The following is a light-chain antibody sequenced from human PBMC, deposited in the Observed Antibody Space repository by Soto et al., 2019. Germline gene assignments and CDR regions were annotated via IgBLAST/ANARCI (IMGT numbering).Light chain of an antibody. CDR1: SSDVGGYNY. Sequence: QSALTQPPSASGSPGQSVTISCTGTSSDVGGYNYVSWYQQYPGRAPKLMIYEVTKRPSGVPDRFSGSKSGNTASLTVSGLHAEDEADYYCRSYAASNNFYFVFGGGTKLTVL. J-gene: IGLJ3*02. CDR2: EVT. CDR3: RSYAASNNFYFV. V-gene: IGLV2-8*01.